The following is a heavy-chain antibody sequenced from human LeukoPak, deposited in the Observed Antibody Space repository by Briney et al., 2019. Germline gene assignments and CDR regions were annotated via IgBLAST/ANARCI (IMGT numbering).Heavy chain of an antibody. CDR1: GGSISSYY. J-gene: IGHJ4*02. Sequence: SETLSLTCTVSGGSISSYYWSWIRQHPGKGLEWIGYIYYSGSTNYNPSLKSRVTISVDTSKNQFSLKLSSVTAADTAVYYCARVFSYCSGGSCHRYFDYWGQGTLVTVSS. CDR2: IYYSGST. CDR3: ARVFSYCSGGSCHRYFDY. V-gene: IGHV4-59*01. D-gene: IGHD2-15*01.